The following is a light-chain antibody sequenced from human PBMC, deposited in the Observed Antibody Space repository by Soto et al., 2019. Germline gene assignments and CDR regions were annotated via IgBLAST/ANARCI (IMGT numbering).Light chain of an antibody. Sequence: ALQMTQSPSSLSASVGDRVTITCRASQDIRNELAWYQQNPGKAPKLLIYAASYLQGGVPSRFRGAGSGTDFTLTIDSLQPEDFATYFCLQDSSYPRTFGQGTKVEI. V-gene: IGKV1-6*01. J-gene: IGKJ1*01. CDR3: LQDSSYPRT. CDR2: AAS. CDR1: QDIRNE.